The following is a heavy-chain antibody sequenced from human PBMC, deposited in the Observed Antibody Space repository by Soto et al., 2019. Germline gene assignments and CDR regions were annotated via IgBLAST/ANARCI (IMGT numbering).Heavy chain of an antibody. CDR2: ISGSGGST. D-gene: IGHD3-10*01. J-gene: IGHJ5*02. Sequence: GGSLRLSXAASGFTFSSYAMSWVRQAPGKGLEWVSAISGSGGSTYYADSVKGRFTISRDNSKNTLYLQMNSRRAEDTAVYYGAKLVRGTNWFDPWGQGTLVTVSS. CDR1: GFTFSSYA. CDR3: AKLVRGTNWFDP. V-gene: IGHV3-23*01.